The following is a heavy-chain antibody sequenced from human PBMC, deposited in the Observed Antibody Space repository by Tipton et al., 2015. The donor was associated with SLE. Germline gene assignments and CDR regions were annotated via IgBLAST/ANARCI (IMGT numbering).Heavy chain of an antibody. J-gene: IGHJ2*01. Sequence: TLSLTCTVSGGSVSSGGYYWSWIRQHPGKGLEWIGYIYNSGGTDYSPSLKSRVTISVDTSKKQFSLKLSSVTAADTAVYYCARDRSAYYPYWYFDLWGRGTLVTVSS. D-gene: IGHD3-3*01. CDR1: GGSVSSGGYY. V-gene: IGHV4-31*03. CDR2: IYNSGGT. CDR3: ARDRSAYYPYWYFDL.